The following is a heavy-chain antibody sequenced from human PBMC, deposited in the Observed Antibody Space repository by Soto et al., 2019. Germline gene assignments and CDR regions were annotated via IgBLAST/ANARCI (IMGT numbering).Heavy chain of an antibody. CDR2: VYHTGSV. CDR1: GASVSSDVHF. V-gene: IGHV4-61*08. CDR3: ARVLSRDGYKDYFES. D-gene: IGHD5-12*01. Sequence: QVQLQESGPGLVKPSETLSLTCSVSGASVSSDVHFWSWVRQSPGKGLEWIGYVYHTGSVTYNPPLQSRVTLSVDTSRRQFSLRLASVTAADTAVYFCARVLSRDGYKDYFESWGRGMLVTVSS. J-gene: IGHJ4*02.